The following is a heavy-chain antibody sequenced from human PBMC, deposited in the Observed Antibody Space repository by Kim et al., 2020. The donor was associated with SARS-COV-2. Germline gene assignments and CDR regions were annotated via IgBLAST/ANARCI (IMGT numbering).Heavy chain of an antibody. CDR3: AVLLMMGIQLWPPVYFQH. CDR2: IYYSGST. D-gene: IGHD5-18*01. CDR1: GGSISSSSYY. Sequence: SETLSLTCTVSGGSISSSSYYWGWIRQPPGKGLEWIGSIYYSGSTYYNPSLKSRVTISVDTSKNQFSLKLSSVTAADTAVYYCAVLLMMGIQLWPPVYFQHWGQGTLVTVSS. V-gene: IGHV4-39*01. J-gene: IGHJ1*01.